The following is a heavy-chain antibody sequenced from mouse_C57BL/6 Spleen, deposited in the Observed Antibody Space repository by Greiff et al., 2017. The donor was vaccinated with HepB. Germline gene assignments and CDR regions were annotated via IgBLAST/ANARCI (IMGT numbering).Heavy chain of an antibody. Sequence: VQLQQPGAELVRPGSSVKLSCKASGSTFTSYWMHWVKQRPIQGLEWIGNIDPSDSETHYNQKFKDKATLPVDKSSSTAYMQLSSLTSEDSAFYYCARHYSGSPYYFDYWGQGTTLTVSS. CDR3: ARHYSGSPYYFDY. D-gene: IGHD1-1*01. CDR2: IDPSDSET. J-gene: IGHJ2*01. V-gene: IGHV1-52*01. CDR1: GSTFTSYW.